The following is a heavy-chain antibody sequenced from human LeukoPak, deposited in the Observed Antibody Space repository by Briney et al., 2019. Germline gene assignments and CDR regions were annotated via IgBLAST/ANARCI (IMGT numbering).Heavy chain of an antibody. J-gene: IGHJ4*02. CDR1: GGSFSGYY. D-gene: IGHD6-19*01. CDR3: ASFIAVAGRYFDY. V-gene: IGHV4-34*01. CDR2: INHSGST. Sequence: SGTLSLTCAVYGGSFSGYYWSWIRQPPGKGLEWIGEINHSGSTNYNPSLKSRVTISVDTSKNQFSLKLSSVTAADTAVYYCASFIAVAGRYFDYWGQGTLVTVSS.